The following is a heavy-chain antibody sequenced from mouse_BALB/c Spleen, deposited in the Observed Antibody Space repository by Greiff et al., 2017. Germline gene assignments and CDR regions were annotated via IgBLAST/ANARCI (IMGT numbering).Heavy chain of an antibody. V-gene: IGHV1S135*01. CDR2: IDPYNGGT. D-gene: IGHD1-1*01. J-gene: IGHJ3*01. CDR3: ARDYYGSRGFAY. CDR1: GYAFTSYN. Sequence: EVKLVESGPELVKPGASVKVSCKASGYAFTSYNMYWVKQSHGKSLEWIGYIDPYNGGTSYNQKFKGKATLTVDKSSSTAYMHLNSLTSEDSAVYYCARDYYGSRGFAYWGQGTLVTVSA.